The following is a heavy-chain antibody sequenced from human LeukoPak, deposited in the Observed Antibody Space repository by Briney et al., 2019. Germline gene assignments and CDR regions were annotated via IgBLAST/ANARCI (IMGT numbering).Heavy chain of an antibody. J-gene: IGHJ4*02. Sequence: SGTLSLTCAVYGGSFSGYYWSWIRQPPGKGLEWIGEINHSGSTNYNPSLKSRVTISVDTSKNQFSLKLSSVTAADTAVYYCAGGIAAAWDYWGQGTLVTVSS. CDR1: GGSFSGYY. D-gene: IGHD6-13*01. V-gene: IGHV4-34*01. CDR3: AGGIAAAWDY. CDR2: INHSGST.